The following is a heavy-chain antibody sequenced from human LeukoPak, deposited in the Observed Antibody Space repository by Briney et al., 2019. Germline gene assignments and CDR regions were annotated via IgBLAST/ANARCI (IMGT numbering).Heavy chain of an antibody. CDR2: IIPILGIA. CDR3: ARDKFGSFYYDSSGYYYGYFQH. CDR1: GYTFTSYG. J-gene: IGHJ1*01. V-gene: IGHV1-69*04. D-gene: IGHD3-22*01. Sequence: SVKVSCKASGYTFTSYGISWVRQAPGQGLEWMGRIIPILGIANYAQKFQGRVTITADKSTSTAYMELSSLRSEDTAVYYCARDKFGSFYYDSSGYYYGYFQHWGQGTLVTVSS.